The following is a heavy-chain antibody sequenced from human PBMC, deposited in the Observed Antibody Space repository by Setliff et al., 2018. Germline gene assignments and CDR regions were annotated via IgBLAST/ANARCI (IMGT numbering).Heavy chain of an antibody. CDR1: GFSLSNARMG. J-gene: IGHJ4*02. V-gene: IGHV2-26*01. Sequence: SGPTLVNPTETLTLTCTVSGFSLSNARMGVSWIRQPPGKALEWLAHIFSNDEKSYSTSLKSRLTISKDTSKSQVVLTMTNMDPVDTATYYCARAYYDSSGYYPLVYWGQGTLVTRLL. CDR3: ARAYYDSSGYYPLVY. CDR2: IFSNDEK. D-gene: IGHD3-22*01.